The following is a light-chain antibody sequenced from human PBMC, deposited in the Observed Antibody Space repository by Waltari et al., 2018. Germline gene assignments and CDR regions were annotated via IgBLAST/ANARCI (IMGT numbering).Light chain of an antibody. CDR3: QQSYNTPRT. V-gene: IGKV1-39*01. J-gene: IGKJ1*01. CDR2: AAS. Sequence: DFQITQSPSSLSASVGDRVTITCRASQSISTYLNWYQQRPGKAPKLLIYAASTLQSGVPSRFSGSGSGTDFTLTISSLQPEDFASYYCQQSYNTPRTFGQGTKVENK. CDR1: QSISTY.